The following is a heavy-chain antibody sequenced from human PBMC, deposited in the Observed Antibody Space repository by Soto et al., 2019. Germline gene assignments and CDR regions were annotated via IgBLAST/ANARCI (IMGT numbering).Heavy chain of an antibody. D-gene: IGHD2-21*01. V-gene: IGHV3-23*01. CDR2: ISSSGSST. Sequence: EVQLLESGGGLVQPGGSLRLSCAASGFTFSSHARTWVRQAPGKGLEWVSSISSSGSSTYYADSVKGRFTISRDNSKNTLYLQMNSLRAEDMAVYYCAKDPSDGYYFDYWGQGTLVTISS. J-gene: IGHJ4*02. CDR1: GFTFSSHA. CDR3: AKDPSDGYYFDY.